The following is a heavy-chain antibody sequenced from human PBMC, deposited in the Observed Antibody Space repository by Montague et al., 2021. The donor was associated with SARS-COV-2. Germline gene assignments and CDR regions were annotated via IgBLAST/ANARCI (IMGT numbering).Heavy chain of an antibody. CDR2: FYIVGST. V-gene: IGHV4-59*02. J-gene: IGHJ3*02. CDR3: ARETMTADAFDI. CDR1: GASVGSSD. D-gene: IGHD1-14*01. Sequence: SETLSLTCTVSGASVGSSDWGWIRQSPGKGLEWIGYFYIVGSTDYNPSLKSRATISRYTSKNQFSLKVRSVTAADTAVYYCARETMTADAFDIWGQGTMVTVSS.